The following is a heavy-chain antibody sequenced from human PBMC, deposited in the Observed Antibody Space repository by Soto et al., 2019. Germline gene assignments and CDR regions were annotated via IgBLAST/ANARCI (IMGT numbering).Heavy chain of an antibody. CDR3: AKRASRRAVVGLLEY. V-gene: IGHV3-23*01. J-gene: IGHJ4*01. Sequence: GGSLRLSCVASGFTFSNSAMSWARQAPGKGLECVPASRGSGGSTYYADPAKGRFTISRANSKNTLYRQMNSLKAEDPAVYYCAKRASRRAVVGLLEYWGYGTPGTV. CDR1: GFTFSNSA. D-gene: IGHD6-19*01. CDR2: SRGSGGST.